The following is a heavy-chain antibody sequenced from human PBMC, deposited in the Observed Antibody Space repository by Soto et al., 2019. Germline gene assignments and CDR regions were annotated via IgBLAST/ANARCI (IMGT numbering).Heavy chain of an antibody. CDR2: IYHSGST. V-gene: IGHV4-30-2*01. Sequence: NPSETLSLTCAVSGGSISSAGYSWTWIRQPPGKGLEWIGYIYHSGSTYYNPSLKSRVTTSVDRSKNQFSLKLSSVTAADTAVYYCARGGTLYYDSSGYYYGYYSGIDVWGQGTTVTVSS. CDR1: GGSISSAGYS. J-gene: IGHJ6*02. D-gene: IGHD3-22*01. CDR3: ARGGTLYYDSSGYYYGYYSGIDV.